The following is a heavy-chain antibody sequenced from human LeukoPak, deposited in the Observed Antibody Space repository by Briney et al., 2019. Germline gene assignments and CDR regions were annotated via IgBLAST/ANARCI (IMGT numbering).Heavy chain of an antibody. J-gene: IGHJ3*02. V-gene: IGHV3-33*01. D-gene: IGHD4-17*01. CDR1: GFTFSSYG. Sequence: PGRSLRLSCAASGFTFSSYGMHWVRQAPGKGLEWVAVIWYDGSNKYYADSVKGRFTISRDNSKNTLYLRMNSLRAEDTAVYYCARGDYGDPNDAFDIWGQGTMVTVSS. CDR2: IWYDGSNK. CDR3: ARGDYGDPNDAFDI.